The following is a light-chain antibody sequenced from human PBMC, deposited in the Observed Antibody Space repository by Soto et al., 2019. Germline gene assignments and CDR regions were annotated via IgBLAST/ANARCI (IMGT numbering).Light chain of an antibody. J-gene: IGKJ5*01. CDR2: AAS. CDR3: QKYNSAPLT. Sequence: DIQMTQSPSSLSASFRDRVTMTCRASQGIGIYLAWFQQRPGNTPKLLIYAASTLQSGVPSRFSGSGSGTDFSLTISSLQPEDVATYYCQKYNSAPLTFGGGTRLE. V-gene: IGKV1-27*01. CDR1: QGIGIY.